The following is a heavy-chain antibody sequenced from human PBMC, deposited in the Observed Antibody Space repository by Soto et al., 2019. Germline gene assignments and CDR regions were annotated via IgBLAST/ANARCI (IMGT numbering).Heavy chain of an antibody. J-gene: IGHJ6*02. D-gene: IGHD2-2*01. CDR2: IKQDGSEK. CDR1: GFTFSSYW. Sequence: PGGSLRLSCAASGFTFSSYWMSWVRQAPGKGLEWVANIKQDGSEKYYVDSVKGRFTISRDNAKNSLYLQMNSLRAEDTAVYYCARVDCSSTSCPMDVWGQGTTVTVSS. CDR3: ARVDCSSTSCPMDV. V-gene: IGHV3-7*01.